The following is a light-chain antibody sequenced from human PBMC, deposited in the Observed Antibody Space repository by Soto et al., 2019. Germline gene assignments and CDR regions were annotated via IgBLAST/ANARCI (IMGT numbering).Light chain of an antibody. CDR1: QSVSRR. V-gene: IGKV1-5*01. Sequence: DIQMPQSPSTLSASVGDRITITCRASQSVSRRLAWYQQKPGKAPKLLIYDASSLESGVPSRFSGRGSGTEFNLTISSLQPDDCATYYCHTYNSYSLHTFGQWAKVDIK. CDR2: DAS. J-gene: IGKJ2*01. CDR3: HTYNSYSLHT.